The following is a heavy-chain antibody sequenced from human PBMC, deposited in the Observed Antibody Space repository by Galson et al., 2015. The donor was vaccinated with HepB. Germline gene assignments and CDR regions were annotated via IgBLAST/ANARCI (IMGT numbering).Heavy chain of an antibody. CDR2: ISSDGNNK. CDR1: GFTFSSYA. J-gene: IGHJ4*02. V-gene: IGHV3-30-3*01. Sequence: SLRLSCAASGFTFSSYAMYWVRQAPGKGLEWVAVISSDGNNKYYADSVKGRFTISRDNSKNTLYLQMNSLRAEDTAVYYCARDGSPPKEYDWKLGYFDYWGQGTLVTVSS. CDR3: ARDGSPPKEYDWKLGYFDY. D-gene: IGHD3-16*01.